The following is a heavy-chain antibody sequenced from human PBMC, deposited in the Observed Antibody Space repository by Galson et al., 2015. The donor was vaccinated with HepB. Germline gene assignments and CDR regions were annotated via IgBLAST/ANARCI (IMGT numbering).Heavy chain of an antibody. CDR1: GFTFSSYS. Sequence: SLRLSCAASGFTFSSYSMNWVRQAPGKGLEWVSSISSSSSYIYYADSVKGRFTISRDNAKNSLYLQMNSLRAEDTAVYYCARYLRFLEWLSYYDALDAFDIWGQGTMVTVSS. V-gene: IGHV3-21*01. CDR3: ARYLRFLEWLSYYDALDAFDI. J-gene: IGHJ3*02. D-gene: IGHD3-3*01. CDR2: ISSSSSYI.